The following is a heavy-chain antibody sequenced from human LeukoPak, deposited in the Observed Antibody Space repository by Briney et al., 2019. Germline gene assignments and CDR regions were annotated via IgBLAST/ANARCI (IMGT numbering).Heavy chain of an antibody. J-gene: IGHJ4*02. CDR2: ISWNSGSI. CDR3: AKDGSTYYDSSGTFDY. CDR1: GFTFDDYA. V-gene: IGHV3-9*01. D-gene: IGHD3-22*01. Sequence: GGSLRLSCAASGFTFDDYAMQWVRQAPGKGLEWVSGISWNSGSIGYADSVKGRFTISRDNAKNSLYLQMNSLRAEDTALYYCAKDGSTYYDSSGTFDYWGQGTLVTVSS.